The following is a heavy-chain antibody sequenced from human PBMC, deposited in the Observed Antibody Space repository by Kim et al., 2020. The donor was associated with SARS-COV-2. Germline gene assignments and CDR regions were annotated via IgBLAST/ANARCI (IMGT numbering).Heavy chain of an antibody. CDR3: ARGGGIAAPLF. CDR2: ISISADII. J-gene: IGHJ4*02. V-gene: IGHV3-48*03. CDR1: GFTFSSYE. Sequence: GGSLRLSCAASGFTFSSYEMNWVRQAPGKGLEWVSYISISADIIHYADSVKGRFTISRDNAKNSLYLQMNSLRAEDTAVYYCARGGGIAAPLFGGQGALV. D-gene: IGHD6-6*01.